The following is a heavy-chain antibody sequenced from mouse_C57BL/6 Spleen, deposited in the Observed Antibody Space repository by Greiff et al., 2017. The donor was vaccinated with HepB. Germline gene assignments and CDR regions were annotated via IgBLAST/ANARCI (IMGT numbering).Heavy chain of an antibody. CDR1: GYTFTSYG. CDR3: ASWYDYDRSFDY. Sequence: VQRVESGAELARPGASVKLSCKASGYTFTSYGISWVKQRTGQGLEWIGEIYPRSGNTYYNEKFKGKATLTADKSSSTAYMELRSLTSEDSAVYFCASWYDYDRSFDYWGQGTTLTVSS. CDR2: IYPRSGNT. J-gene: IGHJ2*01. D-gene: IGHD2-4*01. V-gene: IGHV1-81*01.